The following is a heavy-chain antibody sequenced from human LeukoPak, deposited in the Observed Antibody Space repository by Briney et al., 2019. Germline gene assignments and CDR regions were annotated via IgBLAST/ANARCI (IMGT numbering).Heavy chain of an antibody. CDR3: ARGLVVIRYFDY. J-gene: IGHJ4*02. CDR1: GGSFSGYY. D-gene: IGHD3-22*01. CDR2: INHSGST. V-gene: IGHV4-34*01. Sequence: SETLSLACAVYGGSFSGYYWGWIRQPPGKGLEWIGEINHSGSTNYNPSLKSRVTISVDTSKNQFSLKLSSVTAADTAVYYCARGLVVIRYFDYWGQGTLVTVSS.